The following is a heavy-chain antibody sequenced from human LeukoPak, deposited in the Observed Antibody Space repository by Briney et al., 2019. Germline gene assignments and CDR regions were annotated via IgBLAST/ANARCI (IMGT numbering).Heavy chain of an antibody. D-gene: IGHD2-2*01. Sequence: GGSLRLSCAASGFTVSSNYMSWVRQAPGKGLEWVSVIYSGGSTYYADSVKGRFTISRDNSKNTLYLQMNSLRAEDTAVYYCARSRDLYCSSTSCYSYYFDYWGQGTLVTVSS. CDR1: GFTVSSNY. J-gene: IGHJ4*02. V-gene: IGHV3-53*01. CDR3: ARSRDLYCSSTSCYSYYFDY. CDR2: IYSGGST.